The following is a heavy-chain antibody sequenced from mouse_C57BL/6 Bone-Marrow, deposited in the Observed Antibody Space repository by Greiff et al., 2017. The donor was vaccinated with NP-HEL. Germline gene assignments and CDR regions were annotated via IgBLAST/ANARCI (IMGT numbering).Heavy chain of an antibody. CDR3: ASYYYGSSYAYAMDY. CDR1: GYTFTSYG. V-gene: IGHV1-81*01. D-gene: IGHD1-1*01. J-gene: IGHJ4*01. Sequence: QVQLQQPGAELVKPGASVKVSCKASGYTFTSYGISWVKQRTGQGLEWIGEIYPRSGNTYYNEKFKGKATLTADKSSSTAYMELRSLTSEDSAVYFCASYYYGSSYAYAMDYWGQGTSVTVSS. CDR2: IYPRSGNT.